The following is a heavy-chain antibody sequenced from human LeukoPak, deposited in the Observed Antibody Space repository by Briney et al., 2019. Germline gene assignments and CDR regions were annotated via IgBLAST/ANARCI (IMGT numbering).Heavy chain of an antibody. V-gene: IGHV1-69*13. J-gene: IGHJ4*02. CDR3: AGRYDGSGYPLH. CDR2: IIPIFGTA. Sequence: SVKVSCKASGGTFSSYAISWVRQAPGQGLEWMGGIIPIFGTANYAQKFQGRVTITADESTSTAYMELSSLRSEDTAVYYCAGRYDGSGYPLHWGQGTLVTVSS. D-gene: IGHD3-22*01. CDR1: GGTFSSYA.